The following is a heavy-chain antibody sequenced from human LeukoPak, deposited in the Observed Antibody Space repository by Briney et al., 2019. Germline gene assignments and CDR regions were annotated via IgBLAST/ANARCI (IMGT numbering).Heavy chain of an antibody. CDR2: ISGSGGST. Sequence: PGGSLRLSSAASGFTFSSYAMSWVRQAPGKGLEWVSAISGSGGSTYYADSVKGRFTISRDNSKNTLYLQMNSLRAEDTAVYYCAKGGGRQIGLSDYWGQGTLVTVSS. J-gene: IGHJ4*02. CDR1: GFTFSSYA. CDR3: AKGGGRQIGLSDY. D-gene: IGHD3-16*01. V-gene: IGHV3-23*01.